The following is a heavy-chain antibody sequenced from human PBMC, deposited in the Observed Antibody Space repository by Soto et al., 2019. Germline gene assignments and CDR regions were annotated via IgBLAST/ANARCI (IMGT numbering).Heavy chain of an antibody. CDR2: ISSSGSTI. CDR1: GFTLRTYS. D-gene: IGHD1-26*01. CDR3: ARVPSSGSYRSYSYFGMDV. J-gene: IGHJ6*02. V-gene: IGHV3-48*02. Sequence: EVQLVESGGGLVQPGGSLRVSCAASGFTLRTYSLNWVRQAPGRGLEWISYISSSGSTIYYADSVKSRFTVSRDNPKKSLSLQMNSLRDEDTAVYYCARVPSSGSYRSYSYFGMDVWGPGTTVTVSS.